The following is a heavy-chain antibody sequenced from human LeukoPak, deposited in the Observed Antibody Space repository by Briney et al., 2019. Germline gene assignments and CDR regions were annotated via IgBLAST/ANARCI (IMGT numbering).Heavy chain of an antibody. CDR3: VRGPPQLVMHDPFET. D-gene: IGHD1-1*01. Sequence: GASVKVSCKPSGSAFTGYYIHWVRQAPGQGLEWMGWINPDSGGGDIGHKFQSRVAMTRDTSGTTVFMEVRRLTSDDTAVYYCVRGPPQLVMHDPFETWGQGTLVTVSS. CDR2: INPDSGGG. CDR1: GSAFTGYY. V-gene: IGHV1-2*02. J-gene: IGHJ3*02.